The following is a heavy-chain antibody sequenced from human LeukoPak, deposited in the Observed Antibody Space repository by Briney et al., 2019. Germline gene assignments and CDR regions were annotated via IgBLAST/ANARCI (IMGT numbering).Heavy chain of an antibody. CDR1: GGTFTSYA. D-gene: IGHD2-2*01. Sequence: ASVKVSCKASGGTFTSYAISWVRQAPGQGLEWMGRIIPIFGTANYAQKFQGRVTITTDESTSTAYMELSSLRSEDTAVYYCARDLASPDIVVVPASNWFDPWGQGTPVTVSS. CDR3: ARDLASPDIVVVPASNWFDP. J-gene: IGHJ5*02. V-gene: IGHV1-69*05. CDR2: IIPIFGTA.